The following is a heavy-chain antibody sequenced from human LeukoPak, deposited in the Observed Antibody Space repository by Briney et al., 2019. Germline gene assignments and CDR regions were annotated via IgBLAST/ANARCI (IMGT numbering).Heavy chain of an antibody. V-gene: IGHV3-30*03. CDR3: ARGPYYYDSSGLTTTDY. Sequence: GGSLRLSCAASGFTFSSYGMHWVRQAPGKGLEWVAVISYDGSNKYYADSVKGRFTISRDNSKNTLYLQMNSLRAEDTAVYYCARGPYYYDSSGLTTTDYWGQGTLVTVSS. J-gene: IGHJ4*02. CDR2: ISYDGSNK. D-gene: IGHD3-22*01. CDR1: GFTFSSYG.